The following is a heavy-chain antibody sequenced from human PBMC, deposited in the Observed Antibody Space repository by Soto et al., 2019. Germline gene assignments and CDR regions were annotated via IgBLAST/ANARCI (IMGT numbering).Heavy chain of an antibody. D-gene: IGHD2-15*01. Sequence: QLQLQESGPGLVKPSETLSLTCTVSGGSISSSSYYWGWIRQPPGKGLEWIGSIYYSGSTYYNPSLKSRVTISVDTSKNQFSLKLSSVTAADTGLYYCARHTPAISISDHWGQGTLVTVSS. CDR3: ARHTPAISISDH. J-gene: IGHJ4*02. V-gene: IGHV4-39*01. CDR2: IYYSGST. CDR1: GGSISSSSYY.